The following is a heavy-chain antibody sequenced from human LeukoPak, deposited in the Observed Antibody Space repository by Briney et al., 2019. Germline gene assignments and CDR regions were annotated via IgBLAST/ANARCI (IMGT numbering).Heavy chain of an antibody. CDR2: IYHSGST. J-gene: IGHJ4*02. CDR3: ASTVKAIGATPGH. CDR1: GYSISSGYY. D-gene: IGHD4-17*01. Sequence: SETLSLTCAVSGYSISSGYYWGWIRQPPGKGREWIGSIYHSGSTYYNPSLKSRVTISVDTSKNQFSLKLSSVTAADTAVYYCASTVKAIGATPGHWGQGTLVTVS. V-gene: IGHV4-38-2*01.